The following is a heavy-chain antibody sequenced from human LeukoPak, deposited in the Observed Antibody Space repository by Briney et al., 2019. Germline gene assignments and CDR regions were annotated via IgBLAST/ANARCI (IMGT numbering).Heavy chain of an antibody. D-gene: IGHD6-6*01. CDR2: INHSGST. Sequence: PSETLSLTCAVYGGSFSGYYWSWIRQPPGKGLEWTGEINHSGSTNYNPSLKSRVTISVDTSKNQFSLKLSSVTAADTAVYYCARGSVAARPAEYYFDYWGQGTLVTVSS. V-gene: IGHV4-34*01. J-gene: IGHJ4*02. CDR1: GGSFSGYY. CDR3: ARGSVAARPAEYYFDY.